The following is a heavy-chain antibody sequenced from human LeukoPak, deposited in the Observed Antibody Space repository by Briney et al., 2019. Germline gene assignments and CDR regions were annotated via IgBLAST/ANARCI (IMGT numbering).Heavy chain of an antibody. CDR2: ISAYNGNT. CDR1: GYTFTSYG. J-gene: IGHJ3*02. D-gene: IGHD3-22*01. Sequence: ASVKVSCKASGYTFTSYGISRVRQAPGQGLEWMGWISAYNGNTNYAQKLQGRVTMTTDTSTSTAYMELRSLRSDDTAVYYCARVKTKYYYDSSGNAFDIWGQGTMVTVSS. CDR3: ARVKTKYYYDSSGNAFDI. V-gene: IGHV1-18*01.